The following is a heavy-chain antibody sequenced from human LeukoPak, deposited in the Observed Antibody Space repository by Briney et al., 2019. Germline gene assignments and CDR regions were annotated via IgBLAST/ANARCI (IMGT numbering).Heavy chain of an antibody. CDR1: GFTFSSYG. CDR2: ISYDGSNK. Sequence: GGSLRLSCAASGFTFSSYGMHWVRQAPGKGLEWVAVISYDGSNKYYADSVKGRFTISRDNSKNTLWLQMNSLRPEDTAVYYCAKNVHTYSSNWYMDVWGKGTTVTVSS. CDR3: AKNVHTYSSNWYMDV. D-gene: IGHD6-13*01. V-gene: IGHV3-30*18. J-gene: IGHJ6*03.